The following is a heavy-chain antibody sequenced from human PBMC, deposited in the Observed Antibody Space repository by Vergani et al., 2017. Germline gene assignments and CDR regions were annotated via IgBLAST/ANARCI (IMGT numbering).Heavy chain of an antibody. J-gene: IGHJ5*02. Sequence: QVQLQDSGPGLVKPSETLSLTCTVSGGSISSYYWSWIRQPPGKGLEWIGYIYYSGSTNYNPSRKSRVTISVDTSKNQFSLKLSSVTAADTAVYYCARDGSSYWNNWFDPWGQGTLVTVSS. CDR1: GGSISSYY. CDR2: IYYSGST. D-gene: IGHD6-6*01. V-gene: IGHV4-59*01. CDR3: ARDGSSYWNNWFDP.